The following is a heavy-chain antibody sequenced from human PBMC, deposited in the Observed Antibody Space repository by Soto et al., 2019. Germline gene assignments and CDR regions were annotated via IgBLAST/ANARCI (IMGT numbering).Heavy chain of an antibody. CDR2: ISAYNGNT. Sequence: QVQLVQSGAEVKKPGASVKVSWKASGYTFTSYGISWVRQPPGQGREGMGWISAYNGNTNYAQKLQGRVTMTTETRTSTAYMDLRSLRSDDTAVYYCERLFARCSSTSCYYSYGMDVWGQGTTVTVSS. V-gene: IGHV1-18*04. J-gene: IGHJ6*02. CDR1: GYTFTSYG. D-gene: IGHD2-2*01. CDR3: ERLFARCSSTSCYYSYGMDV.